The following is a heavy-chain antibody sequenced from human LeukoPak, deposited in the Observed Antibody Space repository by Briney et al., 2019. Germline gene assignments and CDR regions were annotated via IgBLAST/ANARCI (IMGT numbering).Heavy chain of an antibody. V-gene: IGHV3-7*03. CDR2: IKQDGSEK. J-gene: IGHJ4*02. CDR3: AKLREWELPDLFDY. Sequence: PGGSLRLSCAASGFTFTTYWMGWVRQAPGKGLEWVANIKQDGSEKYYVDSVKGRFTISRDNAKNSLSLQMNSLRAEDTAVYYCAKLREWELPDLFDYWGQGTLVTVSS. CDR1: GFTFTTYW. D-gene: IGHD1-26*01.